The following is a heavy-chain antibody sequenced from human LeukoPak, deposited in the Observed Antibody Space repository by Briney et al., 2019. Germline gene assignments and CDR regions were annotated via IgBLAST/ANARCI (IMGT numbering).Heavy chain of an antibody. V-gene: IGHV3-21*01. CDR1: GFTFTSFT. J-gene: IGHJ4*02. CDR3: ARSGYSGYGCFDY. D-gene: IGHD5-12*01. Sequence: LGGSLRLSCAASGFTFTSFTINWVRQAPGKGLEWVSSISSVSDYIYYADSVRGRFTISRDNAKNSLYLQMNSLRAEDTAVYYCARSGYSGYGCFDYWGQGALVIVSS. CDR2: ISSVSDYI.